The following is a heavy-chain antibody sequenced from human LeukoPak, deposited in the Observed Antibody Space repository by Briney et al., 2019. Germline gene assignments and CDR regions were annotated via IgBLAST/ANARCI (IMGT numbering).Heavy chain of an antibody. J-gene: IGHJ4*02. CDR3: ARDPGYCSSTSRFLFDY. CDR1: GFTFSSYS. Sequence: GGSLRLSCAASGFTFSSYSMNWVRQAPGKGLEWVSSISSSSSYISYADSVKGRFTISRDNAKNSLSLQMNSLRAEDTAVYYCARDPGYCSSTSRFLFDYWGQGTLVTVSS. D-gene: IGHD2-2*01. V-gene: IGHV3-21*01. CDR2: ISSSSSYI.